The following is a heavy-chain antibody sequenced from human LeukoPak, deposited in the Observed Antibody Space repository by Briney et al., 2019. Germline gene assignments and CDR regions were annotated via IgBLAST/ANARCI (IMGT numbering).Heavy chain of an antibody. D-gene: IGHD3-22*01. J-gene: IGHJ6*02. CDR3: ARGASQYFYDSTGYENGMDI. V-gene: IGHV1-69*13. CDR2: IIPIVGTA. Sequence: SVKVSCKTSGGTFDSHAINWVRLAPGQGLEWMGGIIPIVGTANFAQKFQGRLTITADEYTSTAFMELSSLRSEDTAVYYCARGASQYFYDSTGYENGMDIWGQGTTVTVSS. CDR1: GGTFDSHA.